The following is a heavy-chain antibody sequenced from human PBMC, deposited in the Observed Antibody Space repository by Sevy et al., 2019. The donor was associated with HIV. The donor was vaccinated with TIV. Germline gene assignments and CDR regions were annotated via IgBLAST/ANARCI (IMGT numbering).Heavy chain of an antibody. V-gene: IGHV3-21*01. D-gene: IGHD1-1*01. CDR1: GFTFSSYS. CDR3: ARRHTARSQNKAAGATGMKGEFDY. J-gene: IGHJ4*02. Sequence: GGSLRLSCAASGFTFSSYSMNWVRQAPGKGLEWVSSISSSSSYIYYADSVKGRFTISRDNAKNSLYLQMNSLRAEDTAVYYCARRHTARSQNKAAGATGMKGEFDYWGQRTLVTVSS. CDR2: ISSSSSYI.